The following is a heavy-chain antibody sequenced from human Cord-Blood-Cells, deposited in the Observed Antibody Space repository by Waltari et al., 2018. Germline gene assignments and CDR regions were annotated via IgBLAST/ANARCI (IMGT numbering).Heavy chain of an antibody. CDR2: IYYIGIT. J-gene: IGHJ1*01. CDR1: GGSISSSSYY. CDR3: ARHFLLGEYSSSSEYFQH. V-gene: IGHV4-39*01. Sequence: QLQLQESGPGLVKPSETLSLTCTVPGGSISSSSYYWGWTRQPPGKGLEWIGSIYYIGITYYNLSLKSRVTISVDTSKNQFSLKLSSVTAADTAVYYCARHFLLGEYSSSSEYFQHWGQGTLVTVSS. D-gene: IGHD6-6*01.